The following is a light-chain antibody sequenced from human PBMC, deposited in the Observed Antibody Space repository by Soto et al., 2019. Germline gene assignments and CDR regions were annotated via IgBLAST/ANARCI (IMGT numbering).Light chain of an antibody. CDR1: QSVSSSS. CDR2: DAS. Sequence: EIVLTQSPGTLSLSPGERDTLSCRASQSVSSSSLAWYQEKPGQAPRLLIYDASRRATGIPDRFSGSGSGTDFTLTISRLEPEDVAVYYCQQSGTSLGSFGPGTRVDIK. V-gene: IGKV3-20*01. CDR3: QQSGTSLGS. J-gene: IGKJ3*01.